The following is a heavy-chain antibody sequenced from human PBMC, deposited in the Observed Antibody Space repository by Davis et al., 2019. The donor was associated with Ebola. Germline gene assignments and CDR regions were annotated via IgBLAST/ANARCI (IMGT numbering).Heavy chain of an antibody. J-gene: IGHJ4*02. V-gene: IGHV3-7*03. CDR1: GFTFSNYW. D-gene: IGHD6-19*01. CDR2: IKEDGSVK. Sequence: PGGSLRLSCVASGFTFSNYWMAWGRQAPGKGLEWVAHIKEDGSVKDYVDSVKGRFTIPRDNTKKSVYLQMNSLRVEDTAVYYCVRDGWGSLFDYWGQGTLVTVSS. CDR3: VRDGWGSLFDY.